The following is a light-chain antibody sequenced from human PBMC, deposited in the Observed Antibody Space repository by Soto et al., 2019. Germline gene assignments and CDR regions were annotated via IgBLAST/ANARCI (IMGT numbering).Light chain of an antibody. CDR1: SSDIGASTF. V-gene: IGLV2-14*03. CDR2: EVS. J-gene: IGLJ3*02. CDR3: SSYATRSIWV. Sequence: QSALTQPASVSESPGQSITISCTGTSSDIGASTFVSWYQQHPGKAPKLLIYEVSNRPSGVSHRFSGSKSVNTASLTISGLQAEDEADYYCSSYATRSIWVFGGGTKLTVL.